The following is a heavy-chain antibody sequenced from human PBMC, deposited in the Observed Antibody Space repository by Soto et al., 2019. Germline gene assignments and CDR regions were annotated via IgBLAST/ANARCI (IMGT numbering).Heavy chain of an antibody. CDR2: INHSGST. J-gene: IGHJ6*02. CDR1: GGSFSGYY. Sequence: QVQLQQWGAGLLKPSETLSVTCAVYGGSFSGYYWSWIRQPPGKGLEWIGEINHSGSTNYNPSLKSRVTISVDTSKNQFSLKLSSVTAADTAVYYCARGPAVVVVPAAQSYGMDVWGQGTTVTVSS. V-gene: IGHV4-34*01. D-gene: IGHD2-2*01. CDR3: ARGPAVVVVPAAQSYGMDV.